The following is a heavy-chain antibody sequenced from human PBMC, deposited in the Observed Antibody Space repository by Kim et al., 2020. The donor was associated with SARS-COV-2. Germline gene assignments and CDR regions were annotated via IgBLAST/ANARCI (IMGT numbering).Heavy chain of an antibody. V-gene: IGHV4-59*08. D-gene: IGHD3-16*02. CDR3: VRLSLSVWGSYRYGMDV. CDR2: IYYSGST. Sequence: SETLSLTCTVSGGSISSYYWSWIRQPPGKGLEWIGYIYYSGSTNYNPSLKSRVTISVDTSKNQFSLKLSSVTAADTAVYYCVRLSLSVWGSYRYGMDVWGQGTTVTVSS. J-gene: IGHJ6*02. CDR1: GGSISSYY.